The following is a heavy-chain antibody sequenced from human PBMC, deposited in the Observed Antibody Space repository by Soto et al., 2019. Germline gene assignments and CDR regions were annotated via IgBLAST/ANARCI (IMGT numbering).Heavy chain of an antibody. Sequence: EVQLVETGGGLIQPGGSLRLSCAASGFTVSSNYMSWVRQAPGTGLEWVSVIYSGGSTYYADSVKGRFTISRDNSKNTLDLQMNSLRAEDTAVYYCASPGYSGYDYYYYYGMDVWGQGTTVTVSS. V-gene: IGHV3-53*02. J-gene: IGHJ6*02. D-gene: IGHD5-12*01. CDR2: IYSGGST. CDR1: GFTVSSNY. CDR3: ASPGYSGYDYYYYYGMDV.